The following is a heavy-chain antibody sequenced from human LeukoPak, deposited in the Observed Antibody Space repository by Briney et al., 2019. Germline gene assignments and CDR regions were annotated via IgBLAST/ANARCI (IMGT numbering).Heavy chain of an antibody. D-gene: IGHD3-10*01. V-gene: IGHV3-23*01. Sequence: GGSLRLSCAASGFTFTNYALSWVRQAPGKGLEWVSAINDGGGTTYCADSVKGRFTISRDNSKNTLYLQMNSLRAEDTAVYYCAKYRYGSGSFYTSPFDYWGQGTLVTVSS. CDR1: GFTFTNYA. J-gene: IGHJ4*02. CDR3: AKYRYGSGSFYTSPFDY. CDR2: INDGGGTT.